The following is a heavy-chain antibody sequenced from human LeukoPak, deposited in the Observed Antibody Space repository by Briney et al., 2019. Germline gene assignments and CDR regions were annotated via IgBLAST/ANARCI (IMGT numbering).Heavy chain of an antibody. V-gene: IGHV1-2*04. Sequence: GASVKVSCKASGYTFSGYYIHWVRQAPGQGLEWMGWINPNSGDTNYAQKLQGWVTMTRDTSISTAYMELSGLRSEDTAVYYCASGRYADLYSCDYWGHGTPLTVSS. CDR3: ASGRYADLYSCDY. CDR2: INPNSGDT. CDR1: GYTFSGYY. D-gene: IGHD4-17*01. J-gene: IGHJ4*01.